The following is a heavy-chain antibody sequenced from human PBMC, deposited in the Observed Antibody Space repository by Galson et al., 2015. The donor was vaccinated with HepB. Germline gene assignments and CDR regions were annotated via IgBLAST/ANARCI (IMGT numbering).Heavy chain of an antibody. V-gene: IGHV1-24*01. D-gene: IGHD6-19*01. CDR1: GYTLTELS. Sequence: SVKVSCKVSGYTLTELSMDWVRQAPGKGLEWMGGFDPEDGETIYAQKFQGRVTMTEDTSTDTAHMELSSLRSEDTAVHYCATKAGYSSGWYGRYFDYWGQGTLVTVSS. CDR3: ATKAGYSSGWYGRYFDY. J-gene: IGHJ4*02. CDR2: FDPEDGET.